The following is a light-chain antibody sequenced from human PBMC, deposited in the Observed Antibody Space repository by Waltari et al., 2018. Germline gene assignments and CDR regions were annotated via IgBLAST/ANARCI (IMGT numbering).Light chain of an antibody. J-gene: IGKJ2*01. V-gene: IGKV2-28*01. CDR3: MQALQTPRT. CDR1: QSLLHSNGYNY. CDR2: LGS. Sequence: DIVMTQSPLSLPVTFGEPASISCRSSQSLLHSNGYNYLDWYLQKPGQSPQVLIYLGSNRASGVPDRFSGSGSGTDFTLKISRVEAEDVGVYYCMQALQTPRTFGQGTKVEIK.